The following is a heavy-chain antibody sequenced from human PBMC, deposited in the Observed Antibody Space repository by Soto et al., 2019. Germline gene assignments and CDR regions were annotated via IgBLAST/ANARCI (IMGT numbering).Heavy chain of an antibody. CDR2: ISSSSSYI. V-gene: IGHV3-21*01. D-gene: IGHD2-2*01. CDR1: GFTFSSYS. CDR3: ARGYCSSTSCYYYYYMDV. Sequence: EVQLVESGGGLVKPGGSLRLSCAASGFTFSSYSMNWVRQAPGKGLEWVSSISSSSSYIYYADSVKGRFTISRDNAKNSLYLQMTSLRAEDTAVYYCARGYCSSTSCYYYYYMDVWGKGTTDTVSS. J-gene: IGHJ6*03.